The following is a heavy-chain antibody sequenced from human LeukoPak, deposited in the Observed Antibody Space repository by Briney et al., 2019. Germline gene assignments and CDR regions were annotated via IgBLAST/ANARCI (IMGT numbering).Heavy chain of an antibody. V-gene: IGHV3-30*18. Sequence: GGSLRLSCAASGFTFSTYAMHWVRQAPGKGLEWVAVMSYDGGHKYYADSVKGRFTISRDNSKNTLYLQMNSLRAEDTAVYYCAKGQLVDYGMDVWGQGTTVTVSS. CDR1: GFTFSTYA. CDR2: MSYDGGHK. D-gene: IGHD2-15*01. CDR3: AKGQLVDYGMDV. J-gene: IGHJ6*02.